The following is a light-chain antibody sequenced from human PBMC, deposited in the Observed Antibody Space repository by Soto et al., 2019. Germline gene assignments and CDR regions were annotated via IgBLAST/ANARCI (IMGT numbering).Light chain of an antibody. CDR2: GAS. Sequence: EIVITQSPATLSVSPGERATLSCRPSQSVSSNLAWYQQKPGQAPRLLIYGASTRATGIPARFSGSGSGTEFTLTISSLQSEDFAVYYCQQYNNWPPRGTFGQGTKVDIK. CDR1: QSVSSN. J-gene: IGKJ1*01. V-gene: IGKV3-15*01. CDR3: QQYNNWPPRGT.